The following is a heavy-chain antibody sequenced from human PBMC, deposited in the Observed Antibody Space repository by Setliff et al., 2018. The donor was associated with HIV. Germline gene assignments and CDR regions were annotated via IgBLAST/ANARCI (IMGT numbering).Heavy chain of an antibody. J-gene: IGHJ3*02. Sequence: GASVKVSCKTSGFTFTNFGFTWVRRAPGQGFEWMGWISAHDGDSNSAQKFQGRVTLTRDTSRSTVYMELSSLRSEDTAVYYCARCYYDSSGPTDAFDIWGQGTVVTVSS. CDR1: GFTFTNFG. V-gene: IGHV1-18*01. D-gene: IGHD3-22*01. CDR3: ARCYYDSSGPTDAFDI. CDR2: ISAHDGDS.